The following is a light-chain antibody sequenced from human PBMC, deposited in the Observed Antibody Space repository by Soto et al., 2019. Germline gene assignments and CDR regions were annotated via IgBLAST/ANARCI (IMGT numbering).Light chain of an antibody. CDR2: AAS. Sequence: DIQMTQSPPSLSASVGDRVTITCRASQGIRNFVAWYQQKPGKAPTLLIYAASTLQSGVPSRFSGSGSGTDFTLTINSLQPEDVATYSCQKYSSVLVFGPGTKVEIK. J-gene: IGKJ3*01. V-gene: IGKV1-27*01. CDR1: QGIRNF. CDR3: QKYSSVLV.